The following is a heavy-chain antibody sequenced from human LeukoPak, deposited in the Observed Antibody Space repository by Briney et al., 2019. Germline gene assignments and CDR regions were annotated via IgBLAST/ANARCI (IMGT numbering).Heavy chain of an antibody. Sequence: PSETLSLTCAVYGGSFSGYYWSWIRQPPGKGLEWIGEINHSGSTNYNPSLKSRVTISVDTSKNQFSLKLSSVTAADTAVYYCARSPSWPEWLDDFDYWGQGTLVTVSS. J-gene: IGHJ4*02. V-gene: IGHV4-34*01. CDR2: INHSGST. CDR3: ARSPSWPEWLDDFDY. D-gene: IGHD6-19*01. CDR1: GGSFSGYY.